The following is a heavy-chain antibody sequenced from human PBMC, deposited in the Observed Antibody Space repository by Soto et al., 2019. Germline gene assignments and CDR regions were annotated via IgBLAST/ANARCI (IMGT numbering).Heavy chain of an antibody. J-gene: IGHJ5*02. D-gene: IGHD3-22*01. CDR1: GFTFSSYA. Sequence: GGSLRLSCAASGFTFSSYAMSWVRQAPGKGLEWVSAISGSGVITYYADSVKGRFTISRDNSKNTLYLQMNSLRAEDTAVYYCAKGTSMIVVVDTWGQGTLVTVSS. V-gene: IGHV3-23*01. CDR3: AKGTSMIVVVDT. CDR2: ISGSGVIT.